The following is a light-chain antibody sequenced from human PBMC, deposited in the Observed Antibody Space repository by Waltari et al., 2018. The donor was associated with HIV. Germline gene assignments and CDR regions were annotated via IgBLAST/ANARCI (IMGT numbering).Light chain of an antibody. CDR3: AAWDDSLSGVV. V-gene: IGLV1-47*01. Sequence: QSVLTQPPSASGTPGQRVTISCSGNRSNIGSNYVDWYHQLPGTAPKLLIYRVNQRPSGVPDRFSGSKSGTSASLAISGLRSEDEVDYYCAAWDDSLSGVVCGGGTKLTVL. CDR1: RSNIGSNY. J-gene: IGLJ2*01. CDR2: RVN.